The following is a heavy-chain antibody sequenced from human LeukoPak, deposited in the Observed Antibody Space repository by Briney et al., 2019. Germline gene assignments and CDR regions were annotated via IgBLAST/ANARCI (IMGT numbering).Heavy chain of an antibody. CDR3: VRGRDTAVTTGNWFDP. J-gene: IGHJ5*02. CDR1: GGSFSGYY. CDR2: INHSGST. V-gene: IGHV4-34*01. Sequence: SETLSLTCAVYGGSFSGYYWSWVRQPPGKGLEWIGEINHSGSTNYNPSLKSRVTISVDTSKNQFSLKLSSVTAADTAVYYCVRGRDTAVTTGNWFDPWGQGTLVTVSS. D-gene: IGHD4-17*01.